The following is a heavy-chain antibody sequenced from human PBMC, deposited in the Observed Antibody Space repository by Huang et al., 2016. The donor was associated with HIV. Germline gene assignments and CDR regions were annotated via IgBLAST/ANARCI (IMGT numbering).Heavy chain of an antibody. CDR3: AKDNRANYYGSGSYFDY. V-gene: IGHV3-9*01. CDR2: ISWNSGSI. CDR1: GFTFDDYA. J-gene: IGHJ4*02. D-gene: IGHD3-10*01. Sequence: EVQLVESGVGLVQPGRSLRLSCAASGFTFDDYAMHWVRQAAGKVVEWVSCISWNSGSIGYADSVKGRLTISRDNAKNSLYLQMNSLRAEDTALYYCAKDNRANYYGSGSYFDYWGQGTLVTVSS.